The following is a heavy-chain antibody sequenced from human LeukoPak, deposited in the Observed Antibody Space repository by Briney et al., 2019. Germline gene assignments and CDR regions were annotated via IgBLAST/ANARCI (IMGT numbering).Heavy chain of an antibody. CDR3: ARAGFKFGLLSTPIDY. V-gene: IGHV4-59*01. CDR2: IYYSGST. CDR1: GGSISSYY. J-gene: IGHJ4*02. D-gene: IGHD3-16*01. Sequence: SETLSLTCTVSGGSISSYYWSWIRQPPGKGLEWIGYIYYSGSTNYNPSLKSRVTISVDTSKNQFPLKLSSVTAADTAVYYCARAGFKFGLLSTPIDYWGQGTLVTVSS.